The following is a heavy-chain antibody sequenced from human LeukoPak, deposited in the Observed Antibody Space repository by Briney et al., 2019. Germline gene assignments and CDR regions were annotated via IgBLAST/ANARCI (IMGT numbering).Heavy chain of an antibody. V-gene: IGHV3-48*01. D-gene: IGHD5/OR15-5a*01. J-gene: IGHJ4*02. CDR1: GFTFSSYS. CDR3: ARAGSTFDY. CDR2: ISSSSSTI. Sequence: HPAGTLRFSCAASGFTFSSYSMNWVRQAPGKGLEWVTHISSSSSTIYYADSVKGRFTISRDNAKNSLYLQIKRLRAEDTAVYYCARAGSTFDYWGQGTLVTVSS.